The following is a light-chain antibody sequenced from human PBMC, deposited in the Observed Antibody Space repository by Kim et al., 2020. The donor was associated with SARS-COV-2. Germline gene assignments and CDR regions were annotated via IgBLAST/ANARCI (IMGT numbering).Light chain of an antibody. CDR2: RNN. CDR1: SSNIGDNH. J-gene: IGLJ2*01. Sequence: SVLTQPPSASGTPGQRVTISCSGGSSNIGDNHVYWYQQVPGTAPKLLIQRNNQRPSGVPDRFSGSKSGTSASLAITGLRSEDEADYYCAAWDDRLRGVLFGGGTQLTVL. V-gene: IGLV1-47*01. CDR3: AAWDDRLRGVL.